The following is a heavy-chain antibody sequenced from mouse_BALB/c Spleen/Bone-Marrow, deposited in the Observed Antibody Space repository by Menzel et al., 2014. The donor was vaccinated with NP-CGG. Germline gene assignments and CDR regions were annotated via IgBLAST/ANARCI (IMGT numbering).Heavy chain of an antibody. J-gene: IGHJ2*01. CDR1: GYTFTSYW. CDR2: INPSNGRT. CDR3: AREAFDY. V-gene: IGHV1S81*02. Sequence: QVQLQQSGAELVKPGASVKLSCKASGYTFTSYWMHWVKQRPGQGLEWIGEINPSNGRTNYNEKFKSKATLTVDKSSSTANMHLSSLASDDSAVYYCAREAFDYWGQGTTLTVSS.